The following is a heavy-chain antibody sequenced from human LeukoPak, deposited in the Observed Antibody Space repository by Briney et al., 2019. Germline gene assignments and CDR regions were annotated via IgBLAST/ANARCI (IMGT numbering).Heavy chain of an antibody. V-gene: IGHV3-48*01. D-gene: IGHD2-15*01. CDR2: ISSSSSTI. Sequence: PGGSLRLSCAASGFTFSSYSMNWVRQAPGKGLEWVSYISSSSSTIYYADSVKGRFTISRDNAKNSLYLQMNSLGAEDTAVYYCASTLPDGYYYYYYYMDVWGKGTTVTVSS. CDR1: GFTFSSYS. CDR3: ASTLPDGYYYYYYYMDV. J-gene: IGHJ6*03.